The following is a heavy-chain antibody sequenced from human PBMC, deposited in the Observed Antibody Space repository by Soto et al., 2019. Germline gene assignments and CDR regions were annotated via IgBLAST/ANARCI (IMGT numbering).Heavy chain of an antibody. D-gene: IGHD3-10*01. J-gene: IGHJ4*02. CDR3: ARERTYFGDY. Sequence: QVQLVQSGAEVKKPGASVKVSCKASGYTFTSYDINWVRQATGQGLEWMGWMNPNSGNTGYAQKFQGRVTMTRNTXXXXXXXXXSXXXXEXXXXYYCARERTYFGDYWGQGTLVTVSS. CDR1: GYTFTSYD. CDR2: MNPNSGNT. V-gene: IGHV1-8*01.